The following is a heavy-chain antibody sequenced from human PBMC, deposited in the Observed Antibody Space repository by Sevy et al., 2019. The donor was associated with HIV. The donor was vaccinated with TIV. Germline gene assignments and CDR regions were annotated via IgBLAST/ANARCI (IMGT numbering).Heavy chain of an antibody. J-gene: IGHJ4*02. CDR1: GFTFSSYS. CDR2: ISSSSSYI. V-gene: IGHV3-21*01. CDR3: AREDYYDSSLPLDY. Sequence: GGSLRLSCAASGFTFSSYSMNWVRQAPGKGLEWVSSISSSSSYIYYVDSVKGRFTISRDNAKNSLYLQMNSLRAEDTAVYYCAREDYYDSSLPLDYWGQGTLVTVSS. D-gene: IGHD3-22*01.